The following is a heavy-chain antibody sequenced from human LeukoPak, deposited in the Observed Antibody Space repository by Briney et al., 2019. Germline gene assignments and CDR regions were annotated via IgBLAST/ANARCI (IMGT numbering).Heavy chain of an antibody. CDR1: GGSISSSSYY. D-gene: IGHD2/OR15-2a*01. Sequence: SETLSLTRTVSGGSISSSSYYWGWIRQPPGKGLEWIGSIYYSGSTYYNPSLKSRVTISVDTSKNQFSLKLSSVTAADTAVYYCARDRRFYDYWGQGTLVTVSS. V-gene: IGHV4-39*07. CDR3: ARDRRFYDY. J-gene: IGHJ4*02. CDR2: IYYSGST.